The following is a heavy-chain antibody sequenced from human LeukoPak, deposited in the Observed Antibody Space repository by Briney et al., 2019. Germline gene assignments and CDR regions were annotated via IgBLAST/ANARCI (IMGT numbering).Heavy chain of an antibody. Sequence: SETLSLTCTVSGGSISSGGYYWSWIRQHPGKGLEWIGYIYYSGSTYYNPSLKSRVTISVDTSKNQFSLKLSSVTAADTAVYYCARGYGRVFEDWFDPWGQGTLVTVSS. D-gene: IGHD4-17*01. J-gene: IGHJ5*02. V-gene: IGHV4-31*03. CDR2: IYYSGST. CDR1: GGSISSGGYY. CDR3: ARGYGRVFEDWFDP.